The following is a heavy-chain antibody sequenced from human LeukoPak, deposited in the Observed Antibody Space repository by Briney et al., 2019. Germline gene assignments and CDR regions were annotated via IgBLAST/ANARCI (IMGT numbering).Heavy chain of an antibody. CDR2: IYPGDSDT. Sequence: GESLKISCKGSGYSFTSYWIGWVRQMPGKGLEWMGFIYPGDSDTRYSPSFQGQVTISADKSISTAYLQWSSLKASDTAMYYCARNWNPYYNWFDPWGQGTLVTVSS. D-gene: IGHD1-1*01. V-gene: IGHV5-51*01. CDR3: ARNWNPYYNWFDP. CDR1: GYSFTSYW. J-gene: IGHJ5*02.